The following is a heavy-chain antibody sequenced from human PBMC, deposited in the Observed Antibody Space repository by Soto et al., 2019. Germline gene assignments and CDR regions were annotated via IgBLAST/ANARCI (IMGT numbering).Heavy chain of an antibody. V-gene: IGHV3-23*01. CDR3: AKDLVGSNADYFDY. CDR2: ISSSGGST. D-gene: IGHD2-15*01. CDR1: GFTFSSYA. Sequence: EVQLLESGGGLVQPGGSLRLSCAASGFTFSSYAMSWVRQAPGKGMEWVAAISSSGGSTYYADSVKGRFTISRDNSKNTVYLQMNSLRAEDAAVYYCAKDLVGSNADYFDYWGQGTLVTVSS. J-gene: IGHJ4*02.